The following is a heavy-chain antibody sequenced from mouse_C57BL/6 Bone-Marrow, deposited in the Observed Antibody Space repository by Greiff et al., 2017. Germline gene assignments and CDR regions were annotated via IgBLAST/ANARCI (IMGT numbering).Heavy chain of an antibody. V-gene: IGHV5-9*01. CDR1: GFTFSSYT. D-gene: IGHD2-4*01. CDR2: ISGGGGNT. J-gene: IGHJ1*03. Sequence: EVKLMESGGGLVKPGGSLKLSCAASGFTFSSYTMSWVRQTPEKRLEWVATISGGGGNTYYPDSVKGRFTISRDNAKNTLYLQMSSLRSEDTALYYCARRRGIYYDYDGYFDVWGTGTTVTVSS. CDR3: ARRRGIYYDYDGYFDV.